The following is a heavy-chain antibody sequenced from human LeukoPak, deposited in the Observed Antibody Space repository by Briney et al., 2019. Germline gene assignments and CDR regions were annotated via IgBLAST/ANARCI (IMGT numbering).Heavy chain of an antibody. J-gene: IGHJ4*02. Sequence: SVTLSLTCTVSGGSISSSSYYWGWIRRPPGKGLEWFWNIYYSGSICYHPSLKSRVPISVDTSKDQFSLKLSSVTAADTAVYFCARRGEAAARGGRYFDQWGQGTLVTVSS. CDR3: ARRGEAAARGGRYFDQ. V-gene: IGHV4-39*01. CDR2: IYYSGSI. CDR1: GGSISSSSYY. D-gene: IGHD6-13*01.